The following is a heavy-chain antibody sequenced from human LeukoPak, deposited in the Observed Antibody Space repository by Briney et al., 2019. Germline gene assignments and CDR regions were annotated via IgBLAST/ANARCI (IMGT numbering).Heavy chain of an antibody. CDR3: PKDLTTVTSQGHF. J-gene: IGHJ1*01. CDR1: GFTCSSYW. D-gene: IGHD4-17*01. Sequence: GGSLRLSCAASGFTCSSYWMSWVRQAPGKGLEWVANIKQDGSEKYYVDSVKGRVTISRDNSKNTLYLQMNSLRAEDTAVYYCPKDLTTVTSQGHFWRQGTLLTVPS. V-gene: IGHV3-7*01. CDR2: IKQDGSEK.